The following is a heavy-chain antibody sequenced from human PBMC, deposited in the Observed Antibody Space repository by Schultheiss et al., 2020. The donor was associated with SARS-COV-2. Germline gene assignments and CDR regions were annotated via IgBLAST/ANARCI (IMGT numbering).Heavy chain of an antibody. CDR3: ARVASSGWWNDAFDI. J-gene: IGHJ3*02. Sequence: SETLSLTCTVSGGSISSGGYYWSWIRQPPGKGLEWIGEINHSGSTNYNPSLKSRVTISVDTSKNQFSLKLSSVTAADTAVYYCARVASSGWWNDAFDIWGQGTMVTVSS. CDR2: INHSGST. CDR1: GGSISSGGYY. V-gene: IGHV4-61*08. D-gene: IGHD6-19*01.